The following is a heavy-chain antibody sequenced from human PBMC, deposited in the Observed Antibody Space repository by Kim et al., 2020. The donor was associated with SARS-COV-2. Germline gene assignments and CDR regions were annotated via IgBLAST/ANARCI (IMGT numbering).Heavy chain of an antibody. CDR1: GFTLSIYS. Sequence: GGSLRLSCATSGFTLSIYSMNWVRQSPGKGLEWVSHISCGGTIKKHADSVRGRFTISRDNAKNSLFLQMNGLRAEDTAVYYCVRENGWACDIWG. CDR2: ISCGGTIK. D-gene: IGHD2-8*01. J-gene: IGHJ3*02. CDR3: VRENGWACDI. V-gene: IGHV3-48*04.